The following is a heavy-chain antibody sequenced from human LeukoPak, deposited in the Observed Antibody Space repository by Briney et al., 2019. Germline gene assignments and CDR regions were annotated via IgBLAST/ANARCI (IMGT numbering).Heavy chain of an antibody. CDR1: GGSISSYY. CDR3: ARGGGSSWYPTDY. V-gene: IGHV4-59*08. Sequence: PSETLSLTCTVSGGSISSYYWSWIRQPPGKGLEWIGYIYYSGSTKYNPSLKSRVTISVDTSKNQFSLKLSSVTAADTAVYYCARGGGSSWYPTDYWGQGTLVTVSS. J-gene: IGHJ4*02. CDR2: IYYSGST. D-gene: IGHD6-13*01.